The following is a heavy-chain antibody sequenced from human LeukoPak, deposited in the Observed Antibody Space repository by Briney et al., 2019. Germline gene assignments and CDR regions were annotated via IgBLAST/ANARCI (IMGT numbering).Heavy chain of an antibody. CDR3: ARDLEYSYGSDDFDY. CDR1: GYAFTSYA. V-gene: IGHV1-3*01. J-gene: IGHJ4*02. D-gene: IGHD5-18*01. Sequence: ASVTVSCTASGYAFTSYAMHWVRQAPGQRLEWMGWINAGNGNTKYSQKFQGRVTITRDTSASTAYMELSSLRSEDTAVYYCARDLEYSYGSDDFDYWGQGTLVTVTS. CDR2: INAGNGNT.